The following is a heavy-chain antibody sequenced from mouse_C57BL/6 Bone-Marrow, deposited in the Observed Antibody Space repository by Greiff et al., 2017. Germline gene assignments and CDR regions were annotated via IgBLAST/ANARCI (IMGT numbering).Heavy chain of an antibody. CDR1: GYTFTDYY. J-gene: IGHJ2*01. CDR2: INPNNGGT. Sequence: VQLQQSGPELVKPGASVKMSCKASGYTFTDYYMHWVKQSHGKSLEWIGNINPNNGGTNYNQKFKGKATLTANKSSSTAYMELSSLTSEDSAVYYCARGATVYFDFWGPGTTLTVSS. V-gene: IGHV1-22*01. D-gene: IGHD1-1*01. CDR3: ARGATVYFDF.